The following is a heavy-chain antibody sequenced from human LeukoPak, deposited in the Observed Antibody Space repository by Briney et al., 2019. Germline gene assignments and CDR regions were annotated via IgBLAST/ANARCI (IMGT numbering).Heavy chain of an antibody. V-gene: IGHV1-69*04. Sequence: GSSVKVSCKASGGTSSSYAISWVRQAPGQGLEWMGRIIPILGIANYAQKFQGRVTITADKSTSTAYMELSSLRSEDTAVYYCARGEGQFDPWGQGTLVTVSS. CDR3: ARGEGQFDP. CDR1: GGTSSSYA. J-gene: IGHJ5*02. CDR2: IIPILGIA.